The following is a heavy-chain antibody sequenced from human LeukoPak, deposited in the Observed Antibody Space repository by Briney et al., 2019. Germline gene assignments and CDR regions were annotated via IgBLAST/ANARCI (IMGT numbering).Heavy chain of an antibody. D-gene: IGHD5-24*01. V-gene: IGHV4-34*01. CDR1: GGSFSDYY. Sequence: SETLSLTCAVYGGSFSDYYRSWIRQPPGKGLEWIGEINHSGSTYYNPSLKSRVTISVDTSKNQFSLKLSSVTAADTAVYYCASQGGDGYNPIDYWGQGTLVTVSS. J-gene: IGHJ4*02. CDR3: ASQGGDGYNPIDY. CDR2: INHSGST.